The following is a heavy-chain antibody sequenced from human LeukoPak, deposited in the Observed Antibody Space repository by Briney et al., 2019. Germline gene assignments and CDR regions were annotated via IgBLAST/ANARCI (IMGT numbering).Heavy chain of an antibody. CDR3: ARVAAGYSVKYCDS. CDR2: ISGSGGST. D-gene: IGHD4-23*01. Sequence: PGGSLRLSCAASGFTFSSYAMSWVRQAPGKGLEWVSAISGSGGSTYYADSVKGRFTISRDNSKNTLYLQMNSLRAEDTAVYYCARVAAGYSVKYCDSWGQGTLVTVSS. V-gene: IGHV3-23*01. J-gene: IGHJ4*02. CDR1: GFTFSSYA.